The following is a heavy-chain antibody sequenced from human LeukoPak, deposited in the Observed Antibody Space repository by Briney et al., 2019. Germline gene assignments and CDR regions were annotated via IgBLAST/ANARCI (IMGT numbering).Heavy chain of an antibody. V-gene: IGHV1-18*01. CDR3: ARATELIAVAGTFDY. J-gene: IGHJ4*02. Sequence: ASVKVSCKASGYTFTSYGISWVRQAPGQGLEWMGWISAYNGNTNYAQKLQGRVTMTTDTSTSTAYMELRSLRSDDTAVYYCARATELIAVAGTFDYWGQGTLVTVSS. CDR1: GYTFTSYG. D-gene: IGHD6-19*01. CDR2: ISAYNGNT.